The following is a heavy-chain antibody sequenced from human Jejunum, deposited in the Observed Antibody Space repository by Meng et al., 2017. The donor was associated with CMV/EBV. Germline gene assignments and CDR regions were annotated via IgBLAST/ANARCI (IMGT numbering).Heavy chain of an antibody. CDR2: ISAYDGDT. D-gene: IGHD6-13*01. V-gene: IGHV1-18*01. Sequence: ISWVRQAPRQGLEWMGWISAYDGDTNYAPKLQGRVTMTTDTSTSTAYMELRSLRSDDTAVYYCARDINFYSSSWFPTYYYYGMDVWGQGTTVTVSS. CDR3: ARDINFYSSSWFPTYYYYGMDV. J-gene: IGHJ6*02.